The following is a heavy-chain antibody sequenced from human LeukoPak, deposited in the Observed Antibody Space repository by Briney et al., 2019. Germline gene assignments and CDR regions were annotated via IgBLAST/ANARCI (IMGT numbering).Heavy chain of an antibody. CDR1: GFTFTSSA. CDR2: IVVGSGNT. CDR3: AADIWGLATPGHFDY. V-gene: IGHV1-58*01. D-gene: IGHD3/OR15-3a*01. Sequence: ASVKVSCKASGFTFTSSAVQWVRQARGQRLEWIGWIVVGSGNTNYAQKFQERVTITRDMSTSTAYMELSSLRSEDTAVYYCAADIWGLATPGHFDYWGQGTLVTVSS. J-gene: IGHJ4*02.